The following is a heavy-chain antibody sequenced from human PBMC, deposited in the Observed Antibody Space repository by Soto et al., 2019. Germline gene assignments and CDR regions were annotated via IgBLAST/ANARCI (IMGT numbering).Heavy chain of an antibody. CDR2: IYSGGSA. V-gene: IGHV3-53*01. D-gene: IGHD3-22*01. J-gene: IGHJ1*01. CDR3: ARDRVESGYPEYFQH. Sequence: EVQLVESGGGLIQPGGSLRLSCAASGFTVSSNYMSWVRQAPGKGLEWVSVIYSGGSAYYADSVKGGFTISRDNSKNTLYLQMNNLRAEDTAVYYSARDRVESGYPEYFQHWGQGTLVTVSS. CDR1: GFTVSSNY.